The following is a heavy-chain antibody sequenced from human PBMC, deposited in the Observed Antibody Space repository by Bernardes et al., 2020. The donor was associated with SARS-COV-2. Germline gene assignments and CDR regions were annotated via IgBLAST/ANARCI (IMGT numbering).Heavy chain of an antibody. Sequence: GGSLRLSCAASGFTFSSYAMHWVRQAPGKGLAWVAVISYDGSNKYYADSVKGRFTISRDNSKNTLYLQMNSLRAEDTAVYYCARDRYYDSSGYRRAFDIWGQGTMVTVSS. CDR1: GFTFSSYA. CDR3: ARDRYYDSSGYRRAFDI. D-gene: IGHD3-22*01. CDR2: ISYDGSNK. V-gene: IGHV3-30-3*01. J-gene: IGHJ3*02.